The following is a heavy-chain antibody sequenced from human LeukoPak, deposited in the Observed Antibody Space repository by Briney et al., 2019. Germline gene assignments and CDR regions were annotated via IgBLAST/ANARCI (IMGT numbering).Heavy chain of an antibody. J-gene: IGHJ4*02. CDR3: TRDPYCRSSSCYWGIDY. D-gene: IGHD2-15*01. Sequence: GGSLTLSCRASGFTFGDYDMRWVPQAPGKGREGVGFIRSKAYGRTIEYAASVKGRFTISRDDSKSIAYLQMNSLKTEDTALYYCTRDPYCRSSSCYWGIDYWGQGTLVTVSS. CDR2: IRSKAYGRTI. V-gene: IGHV3-49*04. CDR1: GFTFGDYD.